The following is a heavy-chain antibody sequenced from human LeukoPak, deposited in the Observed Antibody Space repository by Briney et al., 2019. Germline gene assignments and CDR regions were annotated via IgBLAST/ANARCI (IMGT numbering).Heavy chain of an antibody. CDR1: GGSFSGYY. J-gene: IGHJ6*03. V-gene: IGHV4-34*01. CDR3: ARGRGSSSYYYYYYMDV. CDR2: INHSGST. Sequence: SETLSLTCAVYGGSFSGYYWSWIRQPPGKGLEWIGEINHSGSTNYNPSLKSRVTTSVDTSKNQFSLKLSSVTAADTAVYYCARGRGSSSYYYYYYMDVWGKGTTVTVSS. D-gene: IGHD6-6*01.